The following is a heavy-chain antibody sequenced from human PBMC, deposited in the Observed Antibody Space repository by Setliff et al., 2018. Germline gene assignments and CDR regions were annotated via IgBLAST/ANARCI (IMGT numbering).Heavy chain of an antibody. CDR2: ITDDGDTT. D-gene: IGHD3-10*01. V-gene: IGHV3-23*01. CDR3: AKSSGSSSATNLEY. Sequence: GGSLRLSCAASGFTFSAYGMHWVRQAPGKGLEWVSAITDDGDTTHYAGSVKGRFTIDRDNTNSKLYLQMNSLRVEDTALYYCAKSSGSSSATNLEYLGPGTLVTVS. CDR1: GFTFSAYG. J-gene: IGHJ4*02.